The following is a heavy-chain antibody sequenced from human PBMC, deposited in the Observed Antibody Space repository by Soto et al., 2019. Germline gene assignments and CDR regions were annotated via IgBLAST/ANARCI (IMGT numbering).Heavy chain of an antibody. CDR3: ARLYCSSVSCYSDY. J-gene: IGHJ4*02. V-gene: IGHV4-38-2*01. Sequence: SETLSLTCGVSGFPVSYGYYWGWIRQPPGKGLEWLGSIYQSGKTYYNPSLKSRLTLSMDTSRNEFSLRLRSVTAADTAVYFCARLYCSSVSCYSDYWGPGVLVTVSS. CDR2: IYQSGKT. CDR1: GFPVSYGYY. D-gene: IGHD2-2*01.